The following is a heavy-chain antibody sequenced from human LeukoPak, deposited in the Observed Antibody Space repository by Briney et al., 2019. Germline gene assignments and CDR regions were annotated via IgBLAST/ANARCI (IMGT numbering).Heavy chain of an antibody. CDR2: ISGSGGST. CDR1: GFTFSSYA. V-gene: IGHV3-23*01. D-gene: IGHD3-3*01. CDR3: AKDLGYDFWSGYYDTDY. J-gene: IGHJ4*02. Sequence: GGSLRLSCAASGFTFSSYAMSWVRQAPGKGLEWVSAISGSGGSTYYADSVKGRFTISRDNPKNTLYLQMNSLRAEDTAVYYCAKDLGYDFWSGYYDTDYWGQGTLVTVSS.